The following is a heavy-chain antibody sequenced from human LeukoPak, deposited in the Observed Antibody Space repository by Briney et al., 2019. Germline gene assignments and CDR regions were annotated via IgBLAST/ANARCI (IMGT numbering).Heavy chain of an antibody. J-gene: IGHJ6*03. Sequence: ASVKVSCKASGYTFTSYGISWVRQAPGQGLEWMGGIIPIFGTANYAQKFQGRVTITTDESTSTAYMELSSLRSEDTAVYYCASPLSPNPDYYYYYMDVWGKGTTVTVSS. D-gene: IGHD1-14*01. CDR3: ASPLSPNPDYYYYYMDV. CDR1: GYTFTSYG. CDR2: IIPIFGTA. V-gene: IGHV1-69*05.